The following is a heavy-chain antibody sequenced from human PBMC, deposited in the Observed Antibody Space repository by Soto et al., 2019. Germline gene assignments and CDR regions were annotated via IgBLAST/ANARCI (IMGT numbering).Heavy chain of an antibody. Sequence: PGGSLRLSCAASGFTFSAYDMHWVRQAPGKRLEWVAVLWRDGSKVYYADSVKGRFIISRDNSKNTLYLEMNSLRVEDTAVYYCARDGTGWTGGDHWGKGTLVTVSS. CDR1: GFTFSAYD. J-gene: IGHJ4*02. D-gene: IGHD6-19*01. CDR3: ARDGTGWTGGDH. CDR2: LWRDGSKV. V-gene: IGHV3-33*01.